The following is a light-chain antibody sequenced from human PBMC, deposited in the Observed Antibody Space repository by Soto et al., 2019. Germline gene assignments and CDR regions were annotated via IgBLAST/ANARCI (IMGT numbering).Light chain of an antibody. CDR2: AAS. Sequence: AIRMTQSPSSFSASTGDRVTITCRASQGISSYLAWYQQKPGKAPKLLIYAASTLQSGVPSRFSGSGPGTDFTLTISCLQSEDFATYYCQQYSSYPPTFGGGTKVDIX. CDR1: QGISSY. CDR3: QQYSSYPPT. V-gene: IGKV1-8*01. J-gene: IGKJ4*01.